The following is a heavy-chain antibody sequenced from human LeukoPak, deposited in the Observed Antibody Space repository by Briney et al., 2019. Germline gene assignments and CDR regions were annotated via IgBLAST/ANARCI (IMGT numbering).Heavy chain of an antibody. Sequence: GGSLRLSCAASEFTFSSYAMSWVRQAPGKGLDWVSAISGSGGSTYYADSVKGRFTISRDNAKNTLYLQMNSLRAEDTAVYYCARGGVYSTSAVDYWGQGTLVTVSS. CDR3: ARGGVYSTSAVDY. CDR1: EFTFSSYA. D-gene: IGHD6-6*01. V-gene: IGHV3-23*01. J-gene: IGHJ4*02. CDR2: ISGSGGST.